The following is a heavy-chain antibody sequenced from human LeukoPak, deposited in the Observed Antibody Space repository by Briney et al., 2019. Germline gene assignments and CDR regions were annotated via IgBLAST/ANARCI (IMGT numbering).Heavy chain of an antibody. D-gene: IGHD5-18*01. CDR1: EFTFSCYA. V-gene: IGHV3-23*01. Sequence: PGGSLRLSCAASEFTFSCYALSWVRQAPGKGPKWVSAISGSGASTYYADSVKGRFTISRDNSKNTLYLQMNSLRGEDTAVYYCAKDQGSYGFDYWGQGTLVTVSS. CDR3: AKDQGSYGFDY. CDR2: ISGSGAST. J-gene: IGHJ4*02.